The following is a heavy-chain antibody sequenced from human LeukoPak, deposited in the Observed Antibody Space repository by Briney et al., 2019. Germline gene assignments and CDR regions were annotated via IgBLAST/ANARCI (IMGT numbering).Heavy chain of an antibody. CDR1: GFTVSSNY. Sequence: GGSLRLSCAASGFTVSSNYMSWVRQAPGKGLEWGSVIYSGGSTYYADSVKGRFTISGDNSKNTLYLQMNSLRAEDTAVYYCARGSYGPRDPYYFDYWGQGTLVTVSS. CDR3: ARGSYGPRDPYYFDY. V-gene: IGHV3-53*01. D-gene: IGHD5-18*01. CDR2: IYSGGST. J-gene: IGHJ4*02.